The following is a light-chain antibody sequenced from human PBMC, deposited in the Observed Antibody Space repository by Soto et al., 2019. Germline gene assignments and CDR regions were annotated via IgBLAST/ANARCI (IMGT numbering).Light chain of an antibody. V-gene: IGLV3-25*03. Sequence: SSELTQPPSVSVSPGQTARITCSGDALPKQYAYWYQQKPGQAPVLVIYKDSERPSGIPERFSGSSSGTTVTLTISGVQAEDEADYYCQSADSSDTGVFGGGTKLTVL. J-gene: IGLJ2*01. CDR3: QSADSSDTGV. CDR2: KDS. CDR1: ALPKQY.